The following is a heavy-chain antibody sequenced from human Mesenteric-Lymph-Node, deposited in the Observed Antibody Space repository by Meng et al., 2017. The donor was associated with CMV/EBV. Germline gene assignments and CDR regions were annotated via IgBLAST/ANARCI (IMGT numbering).Heavy chain of an antibody. Sequence: SGGSISTYYWSWIRQPPGRGLEWIGYIYYTGSTVYNPSLKSRVTISLDTPKKQFSLKLSSVTAADTAVYYCARVTEYDDSGTYYDFDSWGQGTLVTVSS. CDR2: IYYTGST. J-gene: IGHJ4*02. V-gene: IGHV4-59*01. CDR1: GGSISTYY. D-gene: IGHD3-10*01. CDR3: ARVTEYDDSGTYYDFDS.